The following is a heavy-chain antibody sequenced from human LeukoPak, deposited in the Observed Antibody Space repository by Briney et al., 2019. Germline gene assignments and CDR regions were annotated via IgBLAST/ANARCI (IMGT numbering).Heavy chain of an antibody. Sequence: SETLSLTCTVSGGSISSYYCSWIRQPPGQGLEWIGYIHYSGTTRNNPSLKNRVTISVDTSKNQFSLNLTSLTAANTALYYWASRVAFSGVDFFRFDYWGQGTLVTVSS. CDR3: ASRVAFSGVDFFRFDY. J-gene: IGHJ4*02. D-gene: IGHD2-21*02. CDR2: IHYSGTT. V-gene: IGHV4-59*01. CDR1: GGSISSYY.